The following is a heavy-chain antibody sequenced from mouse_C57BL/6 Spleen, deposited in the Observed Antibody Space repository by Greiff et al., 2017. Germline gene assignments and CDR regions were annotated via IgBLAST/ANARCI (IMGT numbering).Heavy chain of an antibody. CDR3: ARWYWYFDV. V-gene: IGHV3-6*01. Sequence: EVQLQESGPGLVKPSQSLSLTCSVTGYSITSGYYWNWIRQFPGNKLEWMGYISYDGSNNYNPSLKNRISITRDTSKNQFFLKLNSVTTEDTATYYCARWYWYFDVWGTGTTVTVSS. CDR1: GYSITSGYY. J-gene: IGHJ1*03. CDR2: ISYDGSN.